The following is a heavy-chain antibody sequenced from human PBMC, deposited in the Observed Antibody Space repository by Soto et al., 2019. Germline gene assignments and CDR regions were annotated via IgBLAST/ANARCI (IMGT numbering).Heavy chain of an antibody. J-gene: IGHJ5*02. CDR1: GFPFSTYA. CDR3: ARDFRPGLIVPTKSGFDP. Sequence: EVQLLESGGGLVQRGGSLRLSCEASGFPFSTYAMTWVRPVPGKGLEWVSTTSNGGNTEFAESVRGRFTVFRDNSKNTIYLQMSSLRAEDSAIYFCARDFRPGLIVPTKSGFDPWGQGTPVTVSS. D-gene: IGHD2-15*01. V-gene: IGHV3-23*01. CDR2: TSNGGNT.